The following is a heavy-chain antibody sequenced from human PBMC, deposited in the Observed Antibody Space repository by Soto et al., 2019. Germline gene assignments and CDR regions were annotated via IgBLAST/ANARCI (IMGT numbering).Heavy chain of an antibody. CDR2: IIPIFGTA. J-gene: IGHJ4*02. V-gene: IGHV1-69*12. CDR3: ARAPTLWFGDRTEYYFDY. Sequence: QVQLVQSGAEVKKPGSSVKVSCKASGGTFSSYAISWVRQAPGQGLEWMGGIIPIFGTANYAQKFQGRVTITADESTSTAYMELSSLVSDDTVVYYCARAPTLWFGDRTEYYFDYWGQGTLVTVSS. CDR1: GGTFSSYA. D-gene: IGHD3-10*01.